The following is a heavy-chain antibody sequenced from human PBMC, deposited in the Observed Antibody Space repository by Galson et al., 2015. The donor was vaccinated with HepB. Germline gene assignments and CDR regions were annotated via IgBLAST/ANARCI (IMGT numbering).Heavy chain of an antibody. V-gene: IGHV3-7*03. CDR1: GFTFSSYW. J-gene: IGHJ6*03. Sequence: SLRLSCAASGFTFSSYWMSWVRQAPGKGLEWVANIKQDGSEKYYVDSVKGRFTISRDNAKNSLYLQMNSLRAEDTAVYYCAREGCSSTSCDSGYYYYMDVWGKGTTVTVSS. CDR2: IKQDGSEK. D-gene: IGHD2-2*01. CDR3: AREGCSSTSCDSGYYYYMDV.